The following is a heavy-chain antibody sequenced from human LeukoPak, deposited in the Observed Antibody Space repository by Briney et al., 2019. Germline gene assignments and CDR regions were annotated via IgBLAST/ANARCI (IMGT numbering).Heavy chain of an antibody. D-gene: IGHD5-12*01. CDR2: IYYSGST. V-gene: IGHV4-59*01. Sequence: SSETLSLTCTVSGGSISSDYWSWIRQPPGKGLEWIGYIYYSGSTNYNPSLKSRVTISVDTSKNQFSLKLSSVTAADTAVYYCARAPVATPSEFDYWGQGTLVTVSS. CDR3: ARAPVATPSEFDY. J-gene: IGHJ4*02. CDR1: GGSISSDY.